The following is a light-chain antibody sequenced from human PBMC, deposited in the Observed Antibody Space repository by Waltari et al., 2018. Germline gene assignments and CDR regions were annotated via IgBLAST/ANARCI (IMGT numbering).Light chain of an antibody. Sequence: EIVMTQSPGTLSVSPGDRVTLSCRASQSVSTKLAWYQKKPGQPPRLLIYEASRRATGIPTRFSGSGSGTEFTLTISSLQSEYFAVYLCQQYNDWPPLTFGGGTKVEIK. CDR3: QQYNDWPPLT. CDR1: QSVSTK. V-gene: IGKV3-15*01. J-gene: IGKJ4*01. CDR2: EAS.